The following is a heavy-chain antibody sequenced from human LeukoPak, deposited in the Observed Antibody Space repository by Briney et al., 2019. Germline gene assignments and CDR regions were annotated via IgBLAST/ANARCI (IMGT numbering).Heavy chain of an antibody. CDR2: ISYDGSNK. D-gene: IGHD7-27*01. V-gene: IGHV3-30-3*01. Sequence: PGGSLRLSCAASGFTFSSYAMHWVRQAPGKGLEWVAVISYDGSNKYYTDSVKGRFTISRDNSKNMLYLQMNSLRAEDTAVYYCARLTGSYFDYWGQGTLVTVSS. CDR3: ARLTGSYFDY. CDR1: GFTFSSYA. J-gene: IGHJ4*02.